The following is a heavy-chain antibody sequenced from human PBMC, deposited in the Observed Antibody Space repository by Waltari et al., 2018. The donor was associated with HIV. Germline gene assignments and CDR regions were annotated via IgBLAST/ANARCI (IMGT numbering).Heavy chain of an antibody. CDR3: ARGGSIAAAGTLDY. Sequence: QVQLVQSGAEVKKPGASVKVSCKASGYTFTGYYMHWVRQAPGQGLEWMGWINPNRGGTNYAQKFQGRGTITRDTSISTAYMELSRLRSDDTAVYYCARGGSIAAAGTLDYWGQGTLVTVSS. V-gene: IGHV1-2*02. CDR2: INPNRGGT. CDR1: GYTFTGYY. D-gene: IGHD6-13*01. J-gene: IGHJ4*02.